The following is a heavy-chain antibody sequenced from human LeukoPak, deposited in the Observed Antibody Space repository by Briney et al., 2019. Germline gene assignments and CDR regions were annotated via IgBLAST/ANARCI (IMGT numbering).Heavy chain of an antibody. D-gene: IGHD6-13*01. J-gene: IGHJ4*02. CDR1: GGSISSSSYY. V-gene: IGHV4-39*01. CDR2: IYYSGST. CDR3: ARRPLKRSSRYHGPFDC. Sequence: PSETLSLTCTVSGGSISSSSYYWGWIRQPPGKGLEWIGSIYYSGSTYYNPSLKSRVTISVDTSKNQFSLKLSSVTAADTAVYYCARRPLKRSSRYHGPFDCWGQGTLVTVSS.